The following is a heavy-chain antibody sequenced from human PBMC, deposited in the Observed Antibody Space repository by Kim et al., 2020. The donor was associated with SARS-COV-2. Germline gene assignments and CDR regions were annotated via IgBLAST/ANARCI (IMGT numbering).Heavy chain of an antibody. CDR3: TTGRITIFGVVITSDY. V-gene: IGHV3-15*01. CDR2: IKSKTDGGTT. J-gene: IGHJ4*02. D-gene: IGHD3-3*01. CDR1: GFTFTNAW. Sequence: GGSLRLSCVASGFTFTNAWMSWVRQAPGKGLEWVGRIKSKTDGGTTDYAAPVKGRFTISRDDSKNTLYLQMNSLKTEDTAVYYCTTGRITIFGVVITSDYWGQGTLVTVSS.